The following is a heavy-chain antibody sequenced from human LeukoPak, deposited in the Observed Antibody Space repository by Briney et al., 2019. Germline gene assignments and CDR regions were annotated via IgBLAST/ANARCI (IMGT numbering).Heavy chain of an antibody. V-gene: IGHV4-39*01. CDR2: IYYVGIT. D-gene: IGHD3-10*01. CDR3: ARQPDYYGSNFDP. Sequence: SETLSLACSVSGGSISSTSYYWGWIRQPPGKGLEWIGSIYYVGITYYNPSLKSRVTISVDTSKNQFSLKLSSVTAADTAVYYCARQPDYYGSNFDPWGQGTVVSVSS. J-gene: IGHJ5*02. CDR1: GGSISSTSYY.